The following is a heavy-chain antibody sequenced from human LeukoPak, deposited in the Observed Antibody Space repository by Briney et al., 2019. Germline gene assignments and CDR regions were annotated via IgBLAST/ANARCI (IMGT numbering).Heavy chain of an antibody. CDR1: GFTFSSYA. J-gene: IGHJ4*02. CDR2: ISGSGGST. Sequence: PGGSLRLSCAASGFTFSSYAMSWVRQAPGKGLEWVSAISGSGGSTYYADSVKGRFTISRDNSKNTLYLQMNSLRAEDTAVYYCAKAGDSSGYYYIDYWGQGTLVTVSS. V-gene: IGHV3-23*01. D-gene: IGHD3-22*01. CDR3: AKAGDSSGYYYIDY.